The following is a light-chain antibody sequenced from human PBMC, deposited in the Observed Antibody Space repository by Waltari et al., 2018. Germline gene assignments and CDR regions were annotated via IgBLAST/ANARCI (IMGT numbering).Light chain of an antibody. Sequence: QSALSQPASVSGSPGQSLTITCTGASTDLASYNLVAWYQHHPNRAPKLIIYAATKRPSGISPRFAGAKSGATASLRISGLQADDEADYYCCSYTGSSTSYGCGGGTKVTVL. CDR1: STDLASYNL. CDR3: CSYTGSSTSYG. J-gene: IGLJ1*01. V-gene: IGLV2-23*01. CDR2: AAT.